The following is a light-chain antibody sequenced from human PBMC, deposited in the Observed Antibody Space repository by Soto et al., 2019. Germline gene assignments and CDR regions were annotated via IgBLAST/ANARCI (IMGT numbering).Light chain of an antibody. Sequence: EIVLTQSPGTLSLSPGERATLSCRASQSVNSNYLAWYQQKPGQAPRLLIYGISSRATGIPDRFSGSGSGTDFTLTISILEPEDFAVYYCQQYGSYPLTFGGGNKVEIK. CDR2: GIS. J-gene: IGKJ4*01. CDR1: QSVNSNY. CDR3: QQYGSYPLT. V-gene: IGKV3-20*01.